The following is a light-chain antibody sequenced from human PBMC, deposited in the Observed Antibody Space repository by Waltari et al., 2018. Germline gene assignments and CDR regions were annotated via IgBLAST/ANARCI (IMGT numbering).Light chain of an antibody. CDR1: QDIGTY. CDR3: QQLHTYPLT. J-gene: IGKJ4*01. Sequence: DIQLTQSPSFLSASVGRRVTVTCRASQDIGTYLAWYQKKPGKAPHLLIYAASSFHTGVPSRFSAGGSGTLFTLTINRLQPEDFATYYCQQLHTYPLTFGGGTVVEL. V-gene: IGKV1-9*01. CDR2: AAS.